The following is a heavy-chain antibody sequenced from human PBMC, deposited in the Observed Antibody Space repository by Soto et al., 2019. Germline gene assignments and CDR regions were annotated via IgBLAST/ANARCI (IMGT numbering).Heavy chain of an antibody. CDR3: ARHESGLLWEPRPGKWFDP. V-gene: IGHV5-51*01. Sequence: PGESLKISCKGSGYSFTSYWIGWVRQMPGKGLEWMGIIYPGDSDTRYSPSFQGQVTISADKSISTAYLQWSSLKASDTAMYYCARHESGLLWEPRPGKWFDPWGQGTLVTVSS. CDR2: IYPGDSDT. CDR1: GYSFTSYW. J-gene: IGHJ5*02. D-gene: IGHD1-26*01.